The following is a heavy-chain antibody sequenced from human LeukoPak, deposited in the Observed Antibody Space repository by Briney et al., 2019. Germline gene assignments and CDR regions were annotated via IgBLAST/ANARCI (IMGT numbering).Heavy chain of an antibody. V-gene: IGHV3-15*01. CDR2: IKSKNDGGTT. J-gene: IGHJ4*02. CDR3: ARYRAAAYFDY. CDR1: GFIFRNAW. Sequence: GGSLRLLCGASGFIFRNAWMSWVPHAPGKGLEWVGRIKSKNDGGTTDYAAPVKGRFTISRDDSKNTLYLQMNSLKTEHTAVYYCARYRAAAYFDYWGQGTLVTVSS. D-gene: IGHD6-13*01.